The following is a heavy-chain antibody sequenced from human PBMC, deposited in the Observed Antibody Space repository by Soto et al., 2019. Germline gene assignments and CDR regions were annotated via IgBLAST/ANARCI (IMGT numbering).Heavy chain of an antibody. V-gene: IGHV6-1*01. D-gene: IGHD3-3*01. CDR2: TSYRSKWYN. Sequence: PSQTLSLTCAISGDRVSSNSAAWNWIRQSPSRGLEWLGRTSYRSKWYNDYAVSVKSRITITPDTSKNQFSLQLNSVTPEDTAVYECARRGSLWSGSIYYYYGMDVWGQGATVTVSS. J-gene: IGHJ6*02. CDR1: GDRVSSNSAA. CDR3: ARRGSLWSGSIYYYYGMDV.